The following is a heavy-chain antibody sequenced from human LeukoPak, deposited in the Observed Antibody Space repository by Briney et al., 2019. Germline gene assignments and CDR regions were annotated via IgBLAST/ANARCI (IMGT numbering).Heavy chain of an antibody. D-gene: IGHD6-13*01. CDR1: GFTFSSYA. CDR2: ISGSGGST. Sequence: GGSLRLSCAASGFTFSSYAMSWVRQAPGKGLEWVSAISGSGGSTYYADSVKGRFTISRDNSKNTLYLQMNSLRAEDTAVYYCARSPSRWYYPRYYYYGMDVWGQGTTVTVSS. V-gene: IGHV3-23*01. J-gene: IGHJ6*02. CDR3: ARSPSRWYYPRYYYYGMDV.